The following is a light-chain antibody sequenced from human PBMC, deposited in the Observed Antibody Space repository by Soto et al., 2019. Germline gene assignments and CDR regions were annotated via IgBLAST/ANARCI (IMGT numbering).Light chain of an antibody. V-gene: IGLV2-8*01. CDR1: SSDVGGYND. Sequence: QSALTQPPSASGSPGQSVAISCTGTSSDVGGYNDVSWYQQHPGKAPKLMIYEVTKRPSGVSDRFSGSKSGNTASLTVSGLQADDEADYYCSSYAGSNNLGVVFGGGTKVTVL. CDR2: EVT. CDR3: SSYAGSNNLGVV. J-gene: IGLJ2*01.